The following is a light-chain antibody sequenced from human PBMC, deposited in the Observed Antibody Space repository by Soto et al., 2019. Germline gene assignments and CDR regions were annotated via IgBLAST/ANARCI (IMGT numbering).Light chain of an antibody. V-gene: IGKV3-15*01. J-gene: IGKJ1*01. CDR2: GAS. CDR3: QQYNSWPHT. Sequence: ETVMTQSPATLSVSPGERATLSCRASQSVSSNLAWHQQKPGQAPRLLIYGASTRATGIPARFSGRGSGTEFTLTISSLQSEDFAVYYCQQYNSWPHTFGQGTKVDI. CDR1: QSVSSN.